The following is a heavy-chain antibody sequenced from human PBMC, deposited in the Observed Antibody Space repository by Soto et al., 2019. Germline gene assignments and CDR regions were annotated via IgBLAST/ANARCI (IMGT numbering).Heavy chain of an antibody. CDR3: AKGGYRYYGMDV. D-gene: IGHD5-18*01. Sequence: PGGSLRLSCAASGFTFSSYGMHWVRQAPGKGLEWVAVISYDGSNKYYADSVKGRFTISRDNSKNTLYLQMNSLRAEDTAVYYCAKGGYRYYGMDVWGQGTTVTVSS. CDR2: ISYDGSNK. CDR1: GFTFSSYG. V-gene: IGHV3-30*18. J-gene: IGHJ6*02.